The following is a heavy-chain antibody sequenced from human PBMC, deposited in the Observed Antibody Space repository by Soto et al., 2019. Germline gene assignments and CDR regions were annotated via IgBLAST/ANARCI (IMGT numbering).Heavy chain of an antibody. CDR1: GYTFTGYY. D-gene: IGHD4-17*01. V-gene: IGHV1-2*04. Sequence: QVQLVQSGAEVKKPGASVKVSCKASGYTFTGYYMHWVRQAPGQGLEWMGWINPNSGGTNYAQKFQGWVTMTRDTYISTAYMELSRLRSDDTAVYYCARGDGDYEGGDYYYGMDVWGQGTTVTVSS. J-gene: IGHJ6*02. CDR3: ARGDGDYEGGDYYYGMDV. CDR2: INPNSGGT.